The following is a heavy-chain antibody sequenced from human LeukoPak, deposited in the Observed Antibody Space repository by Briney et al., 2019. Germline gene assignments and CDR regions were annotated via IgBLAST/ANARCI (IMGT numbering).Heavy chain of an antibody. CDR3: ARVVAAAGSPHNWFDP. J-gene: IGHJ5*02. CDR2: IYYSGST. D-gene: IGHD6-13*01. Sequence: SETLSLTCTVSGGSISSHYWSWIRQPPGKGLEWIGYIYYSGSTNYNPSLKSRVTISVDTSKNQFSLKLSSVTAADTAVYYCARVVAAAGSPHNWFDPWGQGTLVTVSS. V-gene: IGHV4-59*11. CDR1: GGSISSHY.